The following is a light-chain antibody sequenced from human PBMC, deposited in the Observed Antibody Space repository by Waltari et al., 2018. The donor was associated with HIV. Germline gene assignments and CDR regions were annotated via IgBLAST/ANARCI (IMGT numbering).Light chain of an antibody. CDR3: RPATQFPWT. Sequence: DIVMTQNPLSSPVTLGQPASISCRSSQSLVHCDGNTYLCWLQQRPGQPPRLLIYKMSNPYAKVPARFSGNWSRTDFKLEISRVGGEDVGDYYCRPATQFPWTFGEWT. V-gene: IGKV2-24*01. J-gene: IGKJ1*01. CDR1: QSLVHCDGNTY. CDR2: KMS.